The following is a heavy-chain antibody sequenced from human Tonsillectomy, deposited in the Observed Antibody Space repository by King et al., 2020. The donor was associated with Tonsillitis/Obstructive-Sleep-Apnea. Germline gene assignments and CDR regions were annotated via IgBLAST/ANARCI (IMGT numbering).Heavy chain of an antibody. J-gene: IGHJ4*02. CDR3: AKDLATYDFWSGYYSRGFDY. CDR1: GFTFDDYA. Sequence: VQLVESGGGVVQPGGSLRLSCAASGFTFDDYAMHWVRHAPGKGLEWVSLFSGDGGSTYYADSVKGRFTISRDNSKNSLYLQMNSLRTEDTALYYCAKDLATYDFWSGYYSRGFDYWGQGTLVTVSS. D-gene: IGHD3-3*01. CDR2: FSGDGGST. V-gene: IGHV3-43*02.